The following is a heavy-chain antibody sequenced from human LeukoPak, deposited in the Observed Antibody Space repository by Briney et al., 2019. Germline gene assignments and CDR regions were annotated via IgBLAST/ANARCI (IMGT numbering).Heavy chain of an antibody. D-gene: IGHD6-19*01. Sequence: PGGSLRLSCAASGFTVSSNYMSWVCQAPGKGLEWVSVIYSGGSTYYADSVKGRFTISRDNSKNTLYLQMNSLRAEDTAVYYCASPRTRDSSGWYDPLDYWGQGTLVTVSS. V-gene: IGHV3-66*01. CDR2: IYSGGST. CDR3: ASPRTRDSSGWYDPLDY. CDR1: GFTVSSNY. J-gene: IGHJ4*02.